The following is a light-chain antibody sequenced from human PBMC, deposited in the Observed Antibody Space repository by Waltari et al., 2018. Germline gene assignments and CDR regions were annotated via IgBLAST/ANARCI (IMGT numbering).Light chain of an antibody. Sequence: EIVFTQSPGTLSLSTGARATLSCRASQGVGKYLAWYQQRPGQAPRLLLYHTSIRATGIPDRFSGSGSGTDFSLTISRLEPEDFAVYYWQKYDFLPATFGQGTTVEIK. CDR3: QKYDFLPAT. CDR1: QGVGKY. J-gene: IGKJ1*01. CDR2: HTS. V-gene: IGKV3-20*01.